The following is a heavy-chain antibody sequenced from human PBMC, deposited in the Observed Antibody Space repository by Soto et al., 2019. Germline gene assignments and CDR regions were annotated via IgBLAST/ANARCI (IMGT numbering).Heavy chain of an antibody. D-gene: IGHD6-13*01. CDR1: GYTFTSYA. V-gene: IGHV1-3*01. J-gene: IGHJ4*02. Sequence: QVQLVQSGAEVKKPGASVKVSCKASGYTFTSYAMHWVRQAPGQRLEWMGWINAGNGNTKYSQKFQGRVTITRDTSASTAYMELSSLRSEDTAVYYCARVAMKVVRAYSSSWYDYWGQGTLVTVSS. CDR2: INAGNGNT. CDR3: ARVAMKVVRAYSSSWYDY.